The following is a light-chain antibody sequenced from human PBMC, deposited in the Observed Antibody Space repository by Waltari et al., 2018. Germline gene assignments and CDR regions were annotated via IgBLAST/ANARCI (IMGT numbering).Light chain of an antibody. Sequence: QSALTQPASMSGSPGQSIAISCTGTSSDIGITNYVSWYQHHPGKAPKLIIYDVSERPSGVSNRFSGSKSGNTASLTISGLQPEDEADFYCSSYTTTSTWVFGGGTKLTVL. CDR1: SSDIGITNY. J-gene: IGLJ3*02. CDR2: DVS. CDR3: SSYTTTSTWV. V-gene: IGLV2-14*03.